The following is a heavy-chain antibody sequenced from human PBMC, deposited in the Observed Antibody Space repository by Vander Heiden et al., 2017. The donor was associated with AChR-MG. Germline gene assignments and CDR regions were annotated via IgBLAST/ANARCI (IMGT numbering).Heavy chain of an antibody. CDR1: AYTFTIYG. Sequence: QVQLVQSGAEVKKPGASVKVSCKASAYTFTIYGLSWVRQAPGQGLEWMGWISAYNGNTNDAQKLQGRVTMTTDTSTRTAYMELRSLRSDDTAVYDCARDRVLEQQLPRWTRYNWFDPWGQGTLVTVSS. D-gene: IGHD6-13*01. CDR3: ARDRVLEQQLPRWTRYNWFDP. CDR2: ISAYNGNT. J-gene: IGHJ5*02. V-gene: IGHV1-18*01.